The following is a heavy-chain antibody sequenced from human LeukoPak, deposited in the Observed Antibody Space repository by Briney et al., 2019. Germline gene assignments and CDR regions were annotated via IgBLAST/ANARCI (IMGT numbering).Heavy chain of an antibody. D-gene: IGHD2-15*01. Sequence: PGGSLKLSCAASGFTFSGSAIHWVRQSSGKGLEWVGRIRSKANSYATAYAASVKGRFTISRDDSKNTAYLQMNSLKTEDTAVYYCTRPSYCSGGSCYYDYWGQGTLVTVSS. J-gene: IGHJ4*02. CDR2: IRSKANSYAT. CDR1: GFTFSGSA. V-gene: IGHV3-73*01. CDR3: TRPSYCSGGSCYYDY.